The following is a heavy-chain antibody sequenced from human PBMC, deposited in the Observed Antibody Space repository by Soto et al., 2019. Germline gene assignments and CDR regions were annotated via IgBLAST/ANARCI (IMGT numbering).Heavy chain of an antibody. CDR2: IWFDGVKE. Sequence: PWGSLRLSCAVSGFSFSTYAMHWVCQAPGKGLEWLAIIWFDGVKEYYAESVRGRFTISIDNSKNTVFLQMDTVGAEDSALYYCTRATSEVWGQGTTVSVS. V-gene: IGHV3-33*01. CDR3: TRATSEV. CDR1: GFSFSTYA. J-gene: IGHJ6*02.